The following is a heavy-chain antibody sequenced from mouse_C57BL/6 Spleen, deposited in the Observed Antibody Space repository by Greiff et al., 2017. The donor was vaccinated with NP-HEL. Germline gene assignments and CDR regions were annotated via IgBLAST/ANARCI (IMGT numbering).Heavy chain of an antibody. D-gene: IGHD2-12*01. V-gene: IGHV1-26*01. CDR1: GYTFTDYY. CDR2: INPNNGGT. Sequence: EVQLQQSGPELVKPGASVKISCKASGYTFTDYYMNWVKQSHGKSLEWIGDINPNNGGTIYNQKFKGKATLTVDKSSSTAYMELRSLTSEDTAVYYCLRRNWYFDVWGTGTTVTVSS. J-gene: IGHJ1*03. CDR3: LRRNWYFDV.